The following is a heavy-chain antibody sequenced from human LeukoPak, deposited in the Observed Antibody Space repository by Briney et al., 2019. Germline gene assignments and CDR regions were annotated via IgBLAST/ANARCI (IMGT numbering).Heavy chain of an antibody. CDR1: GYIFTVYY. Sequence: ASVKVSCKASGYIFTVYYMHWVRQAPGQGFEWMGWLNPNNGGTNYAQKFQGRVTMARDTSISTAYMELSSLRSDDTAVYYCVSQQVVPLWGQGTLVTVSS. V-gene: IGHV1-2*02. D-gene: IGHD6-13*01. J-gene: IGHJ4*02. CDR3: VSQQVVPL. CDR2: LNPNNGGT.